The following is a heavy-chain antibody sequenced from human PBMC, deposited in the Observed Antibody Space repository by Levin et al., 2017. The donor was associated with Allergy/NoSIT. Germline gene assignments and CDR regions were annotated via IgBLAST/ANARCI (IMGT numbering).Heavy chain of an antibody. J-gene: IGHJ4*02. CDR2: ISGSGDNT. V-gene: IGHV3-23*01. CDR3: DNATEPSYADY. D-gene: IGHD3-16*01. CDR1: GFTFNNFA. Sequence: GGSLRLSCAASGFTFNNFAMSWLRQPPGKGLEWVSAISGSGDNTYYADSVKGRFTISRDNSKNTLHLQMNSLRVEETSIYYCDNATEPSYADYWGQGTLVTVSS.